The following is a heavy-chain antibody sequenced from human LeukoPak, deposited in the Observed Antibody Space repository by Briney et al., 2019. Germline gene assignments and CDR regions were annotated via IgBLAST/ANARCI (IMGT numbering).Heavy chain of an antibody. CDR3: VPLPAGNFPGFDY. Sequence: GGSLRLSCTASGFTFSSFAMSWVRLAPGKGLEWVSTVDHSFGTTHYADSVKGRFTISRDDSKNTVSLRMNSLGVEDAALYYCVPLPAGNFPGFDYWGQGTRVTVSS. J-gene: IGHJ4*02. V-gene: IGHV3-23*01. D-gene: IGHD1-7*01. CDR2: VDHSFGTT. CDR1: GFTFSSFA.